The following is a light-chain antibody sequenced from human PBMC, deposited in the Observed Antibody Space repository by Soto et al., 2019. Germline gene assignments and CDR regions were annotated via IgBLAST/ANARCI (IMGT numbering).Light chain of an antibody. CDR3: QQYNNWPLLT. CDR1: QSVSSN. J-gene: IGKJ4*01. CDR2: GAS. Sequence: ELVMTQSPATVSMSPGERATLSCRASQSVSSNLAWYQLKPGQAPRLLIYGASTRATGIPARFSGSGSGTEFTLTISSLQSEDFAVYYCQQYNNWPLLTFGGGTKVNIK. V-gene: IGKV3-15*01.